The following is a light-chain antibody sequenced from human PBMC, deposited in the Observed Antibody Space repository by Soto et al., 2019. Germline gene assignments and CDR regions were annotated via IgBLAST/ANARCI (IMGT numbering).Light chain of an antibody. J-gene: IGLJ1*01. CDR3: CSYAGSYTYV. V-gene: IGLV2-11*01. CDR1: SSDVGGYNY. Sequence: SALAQPRSVSGSPGQSVTISCTGTSSDVGGYNYVSWYQQHPGKAPKLMIYDVSKRPSGVPDRFSGSKSGNTASLTISGLQAEDEADYYCCSYAGSYTYVFGTATKVTVL. CDR2: DVS.